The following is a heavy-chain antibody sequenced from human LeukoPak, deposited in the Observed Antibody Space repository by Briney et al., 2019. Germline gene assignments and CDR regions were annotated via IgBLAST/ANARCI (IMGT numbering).Heavy chain of an antibody. D-gene: IGHD6-6*01. Sequence: GASVKVSCKASGGTFSSYAISWVRQAPGQGLEWMGGIIPIFGTANYAQKFQGRVTITTDESTSTAYMELSSLRSEDTAVYYCAREGRSSSSLDYWGQGTLVTVSS. CDR2: IIPIFGTA. V-gene: IGHV1-69*05. CDR3: AREGRSSSSLDY. J-gene: IGHJ4*02. CDR1: GGTFSSYA.